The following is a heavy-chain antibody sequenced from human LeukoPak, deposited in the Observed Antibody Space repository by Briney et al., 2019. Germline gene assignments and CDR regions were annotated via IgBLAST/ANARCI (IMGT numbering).Heavy chain of an antibody. J-gene: IGHJ6*03. V-gene: IGHV1-18*01. CDR1: GYTFTSYG. Sequence: ASVKVSCKASGYTFTSYGISWVRQAPGQGLEWMGWISAYNGNTNYAQKLQGRVTMTTDTTTSTAYMELRSLRSDDTAVYYCARGPEVTTISYYYYYMDVWGKGTTVTASS. D-gene: IGHD2-21*02. CDR3: ARGPEVTTISYYYYYMDV. CDR2: ISAYNGNT.